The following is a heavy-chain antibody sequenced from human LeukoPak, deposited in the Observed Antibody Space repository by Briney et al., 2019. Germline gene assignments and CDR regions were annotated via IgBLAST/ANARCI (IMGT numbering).Heavy chain of an antibody. CDR1: GFTFSSYS. J-gene: IGHJ5*02. V-gene: IGHV3-21*01. CDR2: ISSSSSYI. D-gene: IGHD2-2*01. CDR3: ARRRDIVVVPAAYNWFDP. Sequence: PGGSLRLSCAASGFTFSSYSMNWVRQAPGKGLEWVSSISSSSSYIYYADSVKGRFTISRDDAKNSLYLQMNSLRAEDTAVYYCARRRDIVVVPAAYNWFDPWGQGTLVTVSS.